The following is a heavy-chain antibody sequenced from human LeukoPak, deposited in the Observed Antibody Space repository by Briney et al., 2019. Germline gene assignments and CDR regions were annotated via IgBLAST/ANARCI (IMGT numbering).Heavy chain of an antibody. V-gene: IGHV3-30*03. J-gene: IGHJ4*02. Sequence: GGSLRLSCAASGFTFSSYSMNWVRQAPGKGLEWVALMSYDGSNKYYADSVEGRFTISRDNSKNTLYLQMNSLRAEDTAVYYCAREGREWLSVGIDYWGRGTLVTVSS. D-gene: IGHD6-19*01. CDR1: GFTFSSYS. CDR2: MSYDGSNK. CDR3: AREGREWLSVGIDY.